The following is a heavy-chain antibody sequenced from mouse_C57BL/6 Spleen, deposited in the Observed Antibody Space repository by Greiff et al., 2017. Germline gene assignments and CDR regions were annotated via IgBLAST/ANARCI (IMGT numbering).Heavy chain of an antibody. Sequence: QVQLQQPGAELVKPGASVKMSCKASGYTFTSYWITWVKQRPGQGLEWIGDIYPGSGSTNYNEKFKSKATLTVDTSSSTAYMQLSSLTSEDSAVYYCAREGGHSSGFPFDYWGQGTTLTVSS. J-gene: IGHJ2*01. CDR1: GYTFTSYW. D-gene: IGHD3-2*02. V-gene: IGHV1-55*01. CDR3: AREGGHSSGFPFDY. CDR2: IYPGSGST.